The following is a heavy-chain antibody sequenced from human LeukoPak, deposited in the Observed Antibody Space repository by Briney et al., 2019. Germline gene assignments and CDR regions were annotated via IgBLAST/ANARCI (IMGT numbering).Heavy chain of an antibody. V-gene: IGHV3-43*02. CDR3: AKDIGSSWPDAFDV. CDR2: ISGDGGST. CDR1: GFTFDDYA. J-gene: IGHJ3*01. D-gene: IGHD6-13*01. Sequence: GSLRLSCAASGFTFDDYAMHWVRPAPGKGLEWVSLISGDGGSTYYADSVKGRFTISRDNSKNSLYLQMNSLRTEDTALYYCAKDIGSSWPDAFDVWGQGTMVTVSS.